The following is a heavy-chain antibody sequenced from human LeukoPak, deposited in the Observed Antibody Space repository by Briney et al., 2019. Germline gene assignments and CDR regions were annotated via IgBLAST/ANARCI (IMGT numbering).Heavy chain of an antibody. CDR1: GFTFSSYS. D-gene: IGHD4-23*01. CDR3: ARDYLPGDGGNSDDAFDI. Sequence: GGSLRLSCAASGFTFSSYSMNWVRQAPGKGLEWVSSISSSSSYIYYADSVKGRFTISRDNAKNSLYLQMNSLRAEDTAVYYCARDYLPGDGGNSDDAFDIWGQGTMVTVSS. V-gene: IGHV3-21*01. J-gene: IGHJ3*02. CDR2: ISSSSSYI.